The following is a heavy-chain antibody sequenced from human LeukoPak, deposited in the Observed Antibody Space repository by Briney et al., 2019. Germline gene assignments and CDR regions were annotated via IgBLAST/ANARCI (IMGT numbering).Heavy chain of an antibody. CDR3: ARLDDSSGYYVDY. D-gene: IGHD3-22*01. CDR2: IYYSGST. J-gene: IGHJ4*02. CDR1: GGSISSGGYY. Sequence: TLSLTCTVSGGSISSGGYYWSWIRQHPGKGLEWIGYIYYSGSTYYNPSLKSRVTISVDTSKNQFSLKLSSVTAADTAVYYCARLDDSSGYYVDYWGQGTLVTVSS. V-gene: IGHV4-31*03.